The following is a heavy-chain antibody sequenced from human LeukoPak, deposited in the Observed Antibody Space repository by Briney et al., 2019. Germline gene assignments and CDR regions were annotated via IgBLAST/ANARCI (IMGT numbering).Heavy chain of an antibody. Sequence: GGSLRLSCAASGFTFSSYAMSWVRQAPGKGLEWVSAISGSGGSTYYAYSVKGSFTISRDNSKNTLSLHMNSLRAEDTAVYYCATRTYYDFWSGYYGAETSYSSGIDYWGQGTLVTVSS. V-gene: IGHV3-23*01. CDR1: GFTFSSYA. J-gene: IGHJ4*02. D-gene: IGHD3-3*01. CDR2: ISGSGGST. CDR3: ATRTYYDFWSGYYGAETSYSSGIDY.